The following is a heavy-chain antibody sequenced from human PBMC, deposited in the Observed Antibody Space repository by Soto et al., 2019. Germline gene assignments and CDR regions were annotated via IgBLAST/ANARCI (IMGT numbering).Heavy chain of an antibody. CDR1: GYTFTSYY. Sequence: ASVTVSCKPSGYTFTSYYMHWVRQAPGQGLEWMGIINPSGGSTSYAQKFQGRVTMTRDTSTSTVYMELSSLRSEDTAVYYCARGPYALGAFDIWGQGTMVTVSS. CDR3: ARGPYALGAFDI. J-gene: IGHJ3*02. V-gene: IGHV1-46*01. CDR2: INPSGGST. D-gene: IGHD2-2*01.